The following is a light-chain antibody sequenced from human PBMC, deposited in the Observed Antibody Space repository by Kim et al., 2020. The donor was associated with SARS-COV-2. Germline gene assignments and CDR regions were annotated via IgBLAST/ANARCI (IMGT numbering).Light chain of an antibody. CDR3: FSYAGSNNWGV. Sequence: QYALTQPPSASGSSGQSVSISCTGTSSDVGGYNYVSWYQQTPGKAPKLMIYEVFKRPSGVPDRFSGSKSGNTASLTVSGLQAEDEAEYYCFSYAGSNNWGVFGGGTKLTVL. CDR1: SSDVGGYNY. CDR2: EVF. J-gene: IGLJ3*02. V-gene: IGLV2-8*01.